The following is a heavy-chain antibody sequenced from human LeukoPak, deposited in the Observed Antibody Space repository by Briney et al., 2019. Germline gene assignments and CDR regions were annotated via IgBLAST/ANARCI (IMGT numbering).Heavy chain of an antibody. J-gene: IGHJ2*01. CDR1: GFTVSSNY. CDR3: ARNPFYGSGLGYFDL. D-gene: IGHD3-10*01. Sequence: GGSLRLSCAASGFTVSSNYMSWVRQAPGKGLEWFSIIYSGGSLYYADSVKGRFTISRDNSKNTLYLQMNSLRAEDTAVYYCARNPFYGSGLGYFDLWGRGTLVTVSS. V-gene: IGHV3-53*01. CDR2: IYSGGSL.